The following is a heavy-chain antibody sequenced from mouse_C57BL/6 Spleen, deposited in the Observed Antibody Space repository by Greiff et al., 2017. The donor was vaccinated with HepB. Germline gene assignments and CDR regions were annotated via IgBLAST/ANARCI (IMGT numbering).Heavy chain of an antibody. J-gene: IGHJ1*03. CDR2: IYPGDGDT. Sequence: VKLQESGAELVKPGASVKISCKASGYAFSSYWMNWVKQRPGKGLEWIGQIYPGDGDTNYNGKFKGKATLTADKSSSTAYMQLSSLTSEDSAVYFCARGRYGNYGWYFDVWGTGTTVTVSS. CDR3: ARGRYGNYGWYFDV. D-gene: IGHD2-10*02. CDR1: GYAFSSYW. V-gene: IGHV1-80*01.